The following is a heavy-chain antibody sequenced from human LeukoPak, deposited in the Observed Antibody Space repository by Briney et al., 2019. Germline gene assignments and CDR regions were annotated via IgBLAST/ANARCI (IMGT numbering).Heavy chain of an antibody. D-gene: IGHD3-22*01. J-gene: IGHJ4*02. CDR1: GFSFSNYE. Sequence: PGGSLRPSCVASGFSFSNYEMNWVRQAPGKGLEWVSYITSAGSTIYYAESVKGRFTISRDNAKNSLYLQMNSLRAEDTAVYYCARETRHYFDSSGYSLYFDYWGQGTLVTVSS. CDR2: ITSAGSTI. CDR3: ARETRHYFDSSGYSLYFDY. V-gene: IGHV3-48*03.